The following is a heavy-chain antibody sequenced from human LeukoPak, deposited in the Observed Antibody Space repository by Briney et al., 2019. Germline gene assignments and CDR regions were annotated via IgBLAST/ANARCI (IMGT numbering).Heavy chain of an antibody. CDR2: ISGSGGST. CDR3: AKGSESSGWPRAGWGWLQGAFDI. D-gene: IGHD6-19*01. CDR1: GFTFSSYA. V-gene: IGHV3-23*01. J-gene: IGHJ3*02. Sequence: GSLRLSCAASGFTFSSYAMSWVRQASGKGLEWVSAISGSGGSTYYADSVKGRFTISRDNSKNTLYLQMNSLRAEDTAVYYCAKGSESSGWPRAGWGWLQGAFDIWGQGTMVTVSS.